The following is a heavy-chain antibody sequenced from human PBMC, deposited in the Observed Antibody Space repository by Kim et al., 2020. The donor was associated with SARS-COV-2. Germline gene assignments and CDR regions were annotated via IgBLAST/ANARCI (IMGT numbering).Heavy chain of an antibody. J-gene: IGHJ6*02. Sequence: SETLSLTCTVSGGSISSSSYYWGWIRQPPGKGLEWIGSIYYSGSTYYNPSLKSRVTISVDTSKNQFSLKLSSVTAADTAVYYCARRGWYYYSCYYGMDVWGQGTTVTVSS. D-gene: IGHD6-19*01. CDR1: GGSISSSSYY. V-gene: IGHV4-39*01. CDR3: ARRGWYYYSCYYGMDV. CDR2: IYYSGST.